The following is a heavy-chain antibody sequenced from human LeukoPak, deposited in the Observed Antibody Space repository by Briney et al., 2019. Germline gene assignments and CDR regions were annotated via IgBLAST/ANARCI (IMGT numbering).Heavy chain of an antibody. J-gene: IGHJ3*02. CDR3: ASQRNAFDI. V-gene: IGHV3-21*01. CDR1: GFTFSSYS. CDR2: ISSSSSYI. Sequence: GGSLRLSCAASGFTFSSYSMNWVRQAPGKGLEWVSSISSSSSYIYYADSVKGRSTISRDNAKNSLYLQMNSLRAEDTAVYYCASQRNAFDIWGQGTMVTVSS.